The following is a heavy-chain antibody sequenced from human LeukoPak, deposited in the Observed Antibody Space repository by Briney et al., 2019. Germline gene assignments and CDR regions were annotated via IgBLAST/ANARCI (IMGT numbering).Heavy chain of an antibody. J-gene: IGHJ3*02. V-gene: IGHV4-4*07. CDR2: IFASGTT. CDR1: GASISSYY. CDR3: AREGSAFDI. Sequence: SETLSLTCTVSGASISSYYWSWIRQPAGKGLEWIGRIFASGTTKYNPSLKSRVTMSVETSKNQFSLKLSSVTAADTAVYYCAREGSAFDIWGQGTMVTVSS.